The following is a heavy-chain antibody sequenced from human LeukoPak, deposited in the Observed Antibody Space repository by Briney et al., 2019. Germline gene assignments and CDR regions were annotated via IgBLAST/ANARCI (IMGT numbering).Heavy chain of an antibody. Sequence: AASVKVSCKASGYTFTNYDINWVRQAPGQGLEWMGWISAHNGNTNYAQKLQGRVTMTTDTSTSTAYMEMRSLRSDDTAVYYCARLAYGANYIDYWGQGTLVTVSS. V-gene: IGHV1-18*01. D-gene: IGHD4-17*01. J-gene: IGHJ4*02. CDR2: ISAHNGNT. CDR3: ARLAYGANYIDY. CDR1: GYTFTNYD.